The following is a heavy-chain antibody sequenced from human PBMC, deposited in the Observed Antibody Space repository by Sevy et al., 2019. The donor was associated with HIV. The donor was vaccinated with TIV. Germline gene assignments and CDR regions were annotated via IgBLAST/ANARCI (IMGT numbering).Heavy chain of an antibody. J-gene: IGHJ5*02. CDR2: ISYDGSNK. V-gene: IGHV3-30*18. CDR3: AKKEGRCSGGSCYFFNWFDP. Sequence: GGSLRLSCAASGFTFSSYGMHWVRRAPGKGLEWVAVISYDGSNKYYADSVKGRFTISRDNSKNTLYLQMNSLRAEDTAVYYCAKKEGRCSGGSCYFFNWFDPWGQGTLVTVSS. D-gene: IGHD2-15*01. CDR1: GFTFSSYG.